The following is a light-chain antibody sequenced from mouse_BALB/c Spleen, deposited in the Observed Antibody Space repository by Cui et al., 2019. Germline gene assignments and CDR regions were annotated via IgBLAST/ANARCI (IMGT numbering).Light chain of an antibody. V-gene: IGKV4-55*01. CDR1: SSVSY. CDR3: QQWSSYT. J-gene: IGKJ2*01. Sequence: QIVLTQSPAIMSASPGEKVTMTCSASSSVSYMYWYQQKPGSSPRLLICDTSNLASGVPVRFSGSGSGTSYSLTISRMEAEDAATYYCQQWSSYTFGGGTKLEIK. CDR2: DTS.